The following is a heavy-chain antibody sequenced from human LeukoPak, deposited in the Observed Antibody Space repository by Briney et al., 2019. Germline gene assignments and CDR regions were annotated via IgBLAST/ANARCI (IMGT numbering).Heavy chain of an antibody. Sequence: LGGCHRLSCAASGFTVSSNYMSWGRQAPGKGLEWVSVIYSGGSTYYTDSAKGRFTISRDNSKNTMYLQMNSLRAEDTAVYYCARAVGSSSRLDYWGQGTKVTVSS. CDR1: GFTVSSNY. V-gene: IGHV3-66*01. CDR3: ARAVGSSSRLDY. CDR2: IYSGGST. J-gene: IGHJ4*02. D-gene: IGHD6-6*01.